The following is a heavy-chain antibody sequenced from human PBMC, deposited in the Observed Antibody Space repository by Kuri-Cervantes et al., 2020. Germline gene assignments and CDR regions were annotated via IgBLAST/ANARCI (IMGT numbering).Heavy chain of an antibody. V-gene: IGHV1-18*01. CDR1: GYTFTSYG. D-gene: IGHD6-13*01. Sequence: ASVQVSCKASGYTFTSYGISWVRQAPGQGLEWMGWISAYNGNTNYAQKPQGRVTMTTDTSTSTAYMELSSLRSEDTAVYYCARDAYSSSWHTIDNWFDPWGQGTLVTVSS. J-gene: IGHJ5*02. CDR3: ARDAYSSSWHTIDNWFDP. CDR2: ISAYNGNT.